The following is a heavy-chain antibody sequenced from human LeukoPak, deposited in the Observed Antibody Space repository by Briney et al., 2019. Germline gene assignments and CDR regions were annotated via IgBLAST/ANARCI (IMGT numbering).Heavy chain of an antibody. V-gene: IGHV4-30-4*01. J-gene: IGHJ4*02. D-gene: IGHD6-13*01. Sequence: SETLSLTCTVSGGSISSGDYYWSWIRQPPGKGLEWIGYIYYSGSTYYNPSLKSRVTISVDTSKNQFSLKLSSVTAADTAVYYCARSDSGSRGYYFDYWGQGTLVTVSS. CDR1: GGSISSGDYY. CDR2: IYYSGST. CDR3: ARSDSGSRGYYFDY.